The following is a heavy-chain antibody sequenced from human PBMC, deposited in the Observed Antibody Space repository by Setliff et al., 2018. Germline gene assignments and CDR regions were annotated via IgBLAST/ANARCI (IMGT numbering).Heavy chain of an antibody. CDR3: VKVKKPLIRGSGFDY. CDR2: IKQDGSYK. J-gene: IGHJ4*02. Sequence: GESLKISCAVSGFTFSNYWMTWVRQAPGKGLEWVANIKQDGSYKVYADSVKGRFTISRDNSENTLFLQMTSLRPEDTGVYYCVKVKKPLIRGSGFDYWGRGTLVTVSS. CDR1: GFTFSNYW. V-gene: IGHV3-7*01. D-gene: IGHD3-10*01.